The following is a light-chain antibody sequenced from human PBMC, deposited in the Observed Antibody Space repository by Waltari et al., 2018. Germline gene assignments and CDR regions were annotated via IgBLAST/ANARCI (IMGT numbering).Light chain of an antibody. Sequence: SYVVTQPPSVSVAPGEPATITCGGDNIGTYRVPWYQQKAGQPPVLVICYDRDRPSGIPDRFSGSNSGNTATLTISRVEAGDEARYYCHVWHPHVDPGVFGTGTEVTVL. J-gene: IGLJ1*01. V-gene: IGLV3-21*04. CDR1: NIGTYR. CDR3: HVWHPHVDPGV. CDR2: YDR.